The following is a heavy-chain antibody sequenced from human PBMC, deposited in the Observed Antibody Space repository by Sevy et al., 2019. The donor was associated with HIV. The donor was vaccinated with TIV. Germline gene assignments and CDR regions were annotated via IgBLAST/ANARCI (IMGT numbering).Heavy chain of an antibody. V-gene: IGHV3-48*03. CDR3: ASQLGYCSSTSCYGYYYGMDV. Sequence: GGSLRLSCAASGFTFSSYEMNWVRQAPGKGLEWVSYISSSGSTIYYAGSLKGRFTISRHNAKNSLYLQMNSLRAEDTAGYYCASQLGYCSSTSCYGYYYGMDVWGQGTTVTVSS. J-gene: IGHJ6*02. CDR1: GFTFSSYE. D-gene: IGHD2-2*01. CDR2: ISSSGSTI.